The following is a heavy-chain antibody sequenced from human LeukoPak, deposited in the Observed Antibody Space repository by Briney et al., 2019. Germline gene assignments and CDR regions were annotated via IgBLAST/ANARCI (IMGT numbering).Heavy chain of an antibody. CDR3: ARAMVRLGESSNPFDY. V-gene: IGHV3-48*04. Sequence: GGSLRLSCAASGFTFSSYSMNWVRQAPGKGLEWVSYISSSSSTIYYADSVKGRFTISRDNAKNSLYLQMNSRRAEDTAVYYCARAMVRLGESSNPFDYWGQGTLVTVSS. J-gene: IGHJ4*02. CDR1: GFTFSSYS. CDR2: ISSSSSTI. D-gene: IGHD3-16*01.